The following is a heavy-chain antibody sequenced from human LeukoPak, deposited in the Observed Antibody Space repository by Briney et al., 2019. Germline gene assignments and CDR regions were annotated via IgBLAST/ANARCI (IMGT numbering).Heavy chain of an antibody. V-gene: IGHV3-21*01. CDR3: TRSDDYGDYLVDH. D-gene: IGHD4-17*01. CDR2: ITSSSGYI. Sequence: GGSLRLSCAASGFTFSTYAMNWVRQALGKGLEWVSTITSSSGYIYYADSMKGRFTTSRDNAKNSLYLQMTSLRAEDTAVYYCTRSDDYGDYLVDHWGQGTLVTVSS. CDR1: GFTFSTYA. J-gene: IGHJ4*02.